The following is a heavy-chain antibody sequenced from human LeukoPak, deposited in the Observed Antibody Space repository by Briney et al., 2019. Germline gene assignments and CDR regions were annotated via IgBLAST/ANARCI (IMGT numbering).Heavy chain of an antibody. J-gene: IGHJ4*02. D-gene: IGHD5-18*01. CDR1: GYTFTGYY. V-gene: IGHV1-2*02. CDR3: AMKGGGYSSRLIPKYYFDY. CDR2: INPNSGGT. Sequence: ASVKVSCKASGYTFTGYYMHWVRQAPGQGLEWMGWINPNSGGTNYAQKCQGRVTMTRDTSISTAYMELSRLRSDDTAVYYCAMKGGGYSSRLIPKYYFDYWGQGTLVTVSS.